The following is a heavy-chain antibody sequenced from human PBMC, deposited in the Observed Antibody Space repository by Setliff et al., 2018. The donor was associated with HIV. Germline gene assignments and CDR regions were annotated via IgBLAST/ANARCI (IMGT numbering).Heavy chain of an antibody. Sequence: PSETLSLTCTVSGGSISSGSYYWSWIRQPAGKGLEWIGRIYTSGSTNYNPSLKSRVTISVDTSKNQFSLKLSSVTAADTAVYYCARDGVSIVVVPAAIHYYYYMDVWGKGTTVTVSS. J-gene: IGHJ6*03. D-gene: IGHD2-2*02. CDR1: GGSISSGSYY. CDR3: ARDGVSIVVVPAAIHYYYYMDV. CDR2: IYTSGST. V-gene: IGHV4-61*02.